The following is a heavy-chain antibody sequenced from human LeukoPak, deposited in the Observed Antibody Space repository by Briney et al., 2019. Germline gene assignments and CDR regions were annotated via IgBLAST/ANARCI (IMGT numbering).Heavy chain of an antibody. Sequence: ASVKVSCKASGYTLRSYGITWVRQAPAQGLEWMGWISAYNGNTKYPQKLQGRVTMTTDTSTSTAYMELRSLRSDDTAVYYCVRDFSYIPDYWGQGTLVSVSS. CDR1: GYTLRSYG. CDR2: ISAYNGNT. V-gene: IGHV1-18*01. J-gene: IGHJ4*02. D-gene: IGHD1-14*01. CDR3: VRDFSYIPDY.